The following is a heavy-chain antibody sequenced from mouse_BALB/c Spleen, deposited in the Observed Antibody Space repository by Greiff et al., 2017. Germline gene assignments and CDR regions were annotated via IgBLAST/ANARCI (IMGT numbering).Heavy chain of an antibody. V-gene: IGHV1-9*01. CDR1: GYTFSSYW. J-gene: IGHJ3*01. CDR2: ILPGSGRT. Sequence: VQLQQSGAELMKPGASVKISCKATGYTFSSYWIEWVKQRPGHGLEWIGEILPGSGRTNYNEKFKGKATITADTSSNTAYLQLSSLTSEDTAVYYCASGRGFAYWGQGTLVTVSA. CDR3: ASGRGFAY.